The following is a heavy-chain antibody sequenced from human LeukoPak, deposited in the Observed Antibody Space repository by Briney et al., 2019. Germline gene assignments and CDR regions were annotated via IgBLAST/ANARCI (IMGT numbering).Heavy chain of an antibody. Sequence: GGSLRLSCAASGFTFSSYAMSWVRQAPGKGLEWVSAISGSGGSTYYADSVKGRFTISRDNSKNTLYLQMNSLRAEDTAVYYCARDLGATSHFDYWGQGTLVTVSS. CDR3: ARDLGATSHFDY. CDR2: ISGSGGST. D-gene: IGHD1-26*01. J-gene: IGHJ4*02. V-gene: IGHV3-23*01. CDR1: GFTFSSYA.